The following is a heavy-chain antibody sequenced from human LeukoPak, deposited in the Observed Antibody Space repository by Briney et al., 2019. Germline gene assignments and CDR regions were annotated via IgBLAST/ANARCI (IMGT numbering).Heavy chain of an antibody. CDR3: ARDYTGGWNDY. V-gene: IGHV3-7*01. D-gene: IGHD7-27*01. Sequence: GGSLRLSCEASEFTFSRYWMSWVRQVPGKGLECVAKIKEDGSEKHYVDSVKGRFTISRDNAKNSLYLQMNSLRAEDTAVYYCARDYTGGWNDYWGQGTLVTVSS. J-gene: IGHJ4*02. CDR1: EFTFSRYW. CDR2: IKEDGSEK.